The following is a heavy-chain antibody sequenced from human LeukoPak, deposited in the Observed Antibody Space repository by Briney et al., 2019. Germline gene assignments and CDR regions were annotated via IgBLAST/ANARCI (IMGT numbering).Heavy chain of an antibody. V-gene: IGHV4-31*03. CDR1: GGSITSGGYY. Sequence: PSQTLSLTCTVSGGSITSGGYYWSWIRQHPGKGLEWVGYIYYSGSTYYNPSLKSRVTISVDTSKNQFSLKLSSVTAADTAVYYCAREAYYDSSGYYIAHWGQGTLVTVSS. CDR3: AREAYYDSSGYYIAH. J-gene: IGHJ4*02. D-gene: IGHD3-22*01. CDR2: IYYSGST.